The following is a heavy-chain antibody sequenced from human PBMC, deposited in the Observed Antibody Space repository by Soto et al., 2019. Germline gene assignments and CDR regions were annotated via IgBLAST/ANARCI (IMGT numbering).Heavy chain of an antibody. CDR2: IIPIFGTA. Sequence: QVQLVQSGAEVKKPESSVKVSCKASGGTFSSYAISWVRQAPGQGLEWIGGIIPIFGTANYAQKFQGRVTITADESTSTGYMELSSRRSEDTAVSYCASRVGSYFWWLDPWGQGTLVTVSS. V-gene: IGHV1-69*01. CDR1: GGTFSSYA. CDR3: ASRVGSYFWWLDP. J-gene: IGHJ5*02. D-gene: IGHD1-26*01.